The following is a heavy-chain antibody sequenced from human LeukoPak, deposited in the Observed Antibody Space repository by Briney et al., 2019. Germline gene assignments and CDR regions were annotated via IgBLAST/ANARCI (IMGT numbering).Heavy chain of an antibody. J-gene: IGHJ4*02. D-gene: IGHD3-22*01. Sequence: PGTSLRLSCAASGFPFSRYAVHWVRQAPGKGLEWVALRSPDGGIEDYADSVKGRFTISRDNSRNTLYLQMNSLKPEDTAVYYCASSNEFYYDTSTYVDYWGQGTLVTVSS. CDR3: ASSNEFYYDTSTYVDY. CDR2: RSPDGGIE. CDR1: GFPFSRYA. V-gene: IGHV3-30-3*01.